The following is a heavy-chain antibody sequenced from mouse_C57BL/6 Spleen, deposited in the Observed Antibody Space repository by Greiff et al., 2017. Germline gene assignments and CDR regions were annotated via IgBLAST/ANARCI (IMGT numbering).Heavy chain of an antibody. CDR3: AREELRRTGFDY. Sequence: QVQLQQSGAELMKPGASVKLSCKATGYTFTGYWIEWVKQRPGHGLEWIGEILPGRGSTNYNEKFKGKATFTADTSSNTAYMQLSSLTTEDSAIYYCAREELRRTGFDYWGQGTTLTVSS. V-gene: IGHV1-9*01. J-gene: IGHJ2*01. CDR1: GYTFTGYW. D-gene: IGHD2-4*01. CDR2: ILPGRGST.